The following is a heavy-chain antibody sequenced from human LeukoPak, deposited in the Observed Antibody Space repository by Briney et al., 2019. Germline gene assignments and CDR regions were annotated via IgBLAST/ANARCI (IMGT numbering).Heavy chain of an antibody. Sequence: SETLSLTCAVSGYSISSRNWWGWIRQPPGKGLEWIGYIYYSGSSNYNPSLRSRVTISVDTSKNQISLKLSSVTAADTAVYYCARFNRNSSGWIDYWGQGTLVTVSS. CDR3: ARFNRNSSGWIDY. J-gene: IGHJ4*02. CDR1: GYSISSRNW. V-gene: IGHV4-28*01. D-gene: IGHD6-19*01. CDR2: IYYSGSS.